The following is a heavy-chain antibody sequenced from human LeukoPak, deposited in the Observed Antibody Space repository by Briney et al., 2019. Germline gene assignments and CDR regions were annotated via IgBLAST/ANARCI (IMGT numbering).Heavy chain of an antibody. V-gene: IGHV3-23*01. CDR3: ARVVTMVRGSEEIDY. CDR2: ISGSGGST. CDR1: GFTFSSYA. D-gene: IGHD3-10*01. Sequence: GGSLRLSFAASGFTFSSYAMSWVRQAPGKGLEWVSAISGSGGSTYYADSVKGRFTISRDNSKNTLYLQMNSLRAEDMAVYYCARVVTMVRGSEEIDYWGQGTLVTVSS. J-gene: IGHJ4*02.